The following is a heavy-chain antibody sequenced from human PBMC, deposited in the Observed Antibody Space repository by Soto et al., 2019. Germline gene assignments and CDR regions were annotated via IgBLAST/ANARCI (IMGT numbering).Heavy chain of an antibody. CDR1: GFTFSYYT. CDR3: ADPVPAATHYDYYDMDV. J-gene: IGHJ6*02. CDR2: ISGSGDTI. V-gene: IGHV3-23*01. Sequence: EVQLLESGGGLVQPGGSLRLSCAASGFTFSYYTMSWVRQAPGKGLEWVSGISGSGDTIYYADSVKGRFTISRYNSKNTLYLQMNSLTADDTAVYHCADPVPAATHYDYYDMDVWGQGTTVTVSS. D-gene: IGHD2-2*01.